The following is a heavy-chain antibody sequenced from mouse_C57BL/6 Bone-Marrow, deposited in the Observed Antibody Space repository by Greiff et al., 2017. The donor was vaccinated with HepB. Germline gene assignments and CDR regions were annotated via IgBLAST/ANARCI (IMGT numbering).Heavy chain of an antibody. CDR2: ISSGGSYT. CDR3: YRFAY. V-gene: IGHV5-6*02. Sequence: DVKLVESGGDLVKPGGSLKLSCAASGFTFSSYGMSWVRQTPDKRLEWVATISSGGSYTYYPDSVKGRFTISRDNAKNTLYLQMSSLKSEDTAMYYCYRFAYWGQGTLVTVSA. CDR1: GFTFSSYG. J-gene: IGHJ3*01.